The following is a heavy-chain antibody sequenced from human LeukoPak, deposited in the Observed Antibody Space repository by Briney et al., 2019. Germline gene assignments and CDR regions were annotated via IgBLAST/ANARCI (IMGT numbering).Heavy chain of an antibody. CDR1: GGTFSSYA. CDR2: IIPIFGTA. D-gene: IGHD4-17*01. CDR3: AMGTTVTPPGAFDI. V-gene: IGHV1-69*13. J-gene: IGHJ3*02. Sequence: SVKVSCKASGGTFSSYAIIWVRQAPGQGLEWMGGIIPIFGTANYAQKFQGRVTITADESTSTAYMELSSLRSEDTAVYYCAMGTTVTPPGAFDIWGQGTMVTVSS.